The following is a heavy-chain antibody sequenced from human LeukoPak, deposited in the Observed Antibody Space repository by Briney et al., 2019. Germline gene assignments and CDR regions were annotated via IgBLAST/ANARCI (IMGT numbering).Heavy chain of an antibody. CDR1: GFTFDDYA. CDR3: AKSPHSGSYSDYYYYMDV. Sequence: PGGSLRLSCAASGFTFDDYAMHWVRQAPGKGLEWVSGISWNSGSIGYADSVKGRFTISRDNAKNSLYLQMNSLRAEDMALYYCAKSPHSGSYSDYYYYMDVWGKGTTVTVSS. V-gene: IGHV3-9*03. CDR2: ISWNSGSI. J-gene: IGHJ6*03. D-gene: IGHD1-26*01.